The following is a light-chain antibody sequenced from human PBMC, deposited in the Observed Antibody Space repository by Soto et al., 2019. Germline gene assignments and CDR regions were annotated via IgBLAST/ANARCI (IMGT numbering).Light chain of an antibody. J-gene: IGKJ2*01. CDR3: PQYVTPPYT. V-gene: IGKV3-20*01. CDR2: GAS. CDR1: QSVSRNY. Sequence: IVLTQSPGTLSLSPGERATLSCRARQSVSRNYLAWFQQKVGQAPRLLIYGASSRASGIPDRFSGSGSGTDFTLTISRLAPEDFGVYYCPQYVTPPYTFGQGTKLEIK.